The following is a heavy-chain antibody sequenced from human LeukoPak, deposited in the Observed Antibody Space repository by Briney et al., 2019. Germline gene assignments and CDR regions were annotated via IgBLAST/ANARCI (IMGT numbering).Heavy chain of an antibody. CDR2: ISGSGAST. J-gene: IGHJ4*02. CDR3: AKFVDDVVVVPAAYFDY. D-gene: IGHD2-2*01. V-gene: IGHV3-23*01. CDR1: GFTFSNYG. Sequence: GGSLRLSCAASGFTFSNYGMSWVRQAPGKGLEWVSGISGSGASTYDADSVKGRFTISRDNSKNTLYLQMNSLRAEDTAVYYCAKFVDDVVVVPAAYFDYWGQGTLVTVSS.